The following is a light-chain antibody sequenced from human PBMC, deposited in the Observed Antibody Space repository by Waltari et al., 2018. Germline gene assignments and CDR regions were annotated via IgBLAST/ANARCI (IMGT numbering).Light chain of an antibody. CDR3: QQRSKSFT. V-gene: IGKV3-11*01. CDR2: DAS. J-gene: IGKJ3*01. CDR1: QSISSY. Sequence: EIVLKQSPATLSLSPGDRATLSCRASQSISSYLAWYQQKPAQDPRPLIYDASTRATGVPARFSGSGSVTDFTLTISSLEPEDFAIYYCQQRSKSFTFGPGTKVDMK.